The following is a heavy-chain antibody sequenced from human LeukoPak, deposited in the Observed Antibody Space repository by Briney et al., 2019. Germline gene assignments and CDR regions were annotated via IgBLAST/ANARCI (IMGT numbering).Heavy chain of an antibody. CDR2: IYTSGST. J-gene: IGHJ4*02. V-gene: IGHV4-4*09. CDR1: GGSISSYY. CDR3: ARSYCGGDCYSYYFDY. Sequence: KASETLSLTCTVSGGSISSYYWSWIRQPPGKGLEWIGYIYTSGSTNCNPSLKSRVTISVDTSKNQFSLKLSSVTAADTAVYYCARSYCGGDCYSYYFDYWGQGTLVTVSS. D-gene: IGHD2-21*02.